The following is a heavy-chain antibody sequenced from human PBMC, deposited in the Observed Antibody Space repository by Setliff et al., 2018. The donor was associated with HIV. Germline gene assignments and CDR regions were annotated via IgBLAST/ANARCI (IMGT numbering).Heavy chain of an antibody. J-gene: IGHJ6*03. D-gene: IGHD2-2*01. CDR3: AKDIREGCSTTSCHRYYYIDV. V-gene: IGHV3-7*03. CDR2: IKQDGSEK. CDR1: GFSFSSYW. Sequence: PGGSLRLSCAASGFSFSSYWMSWVRQAPGKGLEWVANIKQDGSEKYYVDSVKGRFTISRDNAKNSLYLQMNSLRAEDTALYYCAKDIREGCSTTSCHRYYYIDVWGKGTTVTVS.